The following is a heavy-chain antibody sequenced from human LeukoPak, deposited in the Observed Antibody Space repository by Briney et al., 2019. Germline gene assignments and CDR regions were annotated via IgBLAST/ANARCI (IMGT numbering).Heavy chain of an antibody. J-gene: IGHJ3*02. Sequence: ASVKVSCKASGYTFTSYGISWVRQAPGQGLDWMGFISAYNGKTNYAQKLQGRVSMTTDTSTSTAYMELRSLRSDDTAVYYCARDAKLRYFDWLRGGLGGAFDIWGKGKMVTVSS. CDR1: GYTFTSYG. CDR2: ISAYNGKT. V-gene: IGHV1-18*01. CDR3: ARDAKLRYFDWLRGGLGGAFDI. D-gene: IGHD3-9*01.